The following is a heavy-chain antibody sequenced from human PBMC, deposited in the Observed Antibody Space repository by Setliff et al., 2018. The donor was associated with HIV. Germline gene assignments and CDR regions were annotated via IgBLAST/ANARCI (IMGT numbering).Heavy chain of an antibody. CDR2: LYVSGDT. Sequence: SETLSLSCYVTDDPISSYYWSWVRQPAGKGLEWIGRLYVSGDTNYNPSLKSRVTMSLDTSKKHFSLKLKSVTAADTAVYYCARYRRPPYYLDYWGQGTLVTVSS. CDR3: ARYRRPPYYLDY. D-gene: IGHD3-16*02. V-gene: IGHV4-4*07. J-gene: IGHJ4*02. CDR1: DDPISSYY.